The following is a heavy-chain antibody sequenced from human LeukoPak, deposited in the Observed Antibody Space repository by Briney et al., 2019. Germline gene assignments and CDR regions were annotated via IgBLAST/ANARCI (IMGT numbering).Heavy chain of an antibody. CDR1: GFTFSSYS. D-gene: IGHD4-17*01. CDR2: ISSSSSYI. Sequence: GGSLRLSCAASGFTFSSYSMNWVRQAPGKGLEWVSSISSSSSYIYYADSVKGRFTISRDNAKNSLYLQMNSLRAEDTAVYYCARDRGTVTTKFDYWGQGTLVTVSS. V-gene: IGHV3-21*01. J-gene: IGHJ4*02. CDR3: ARDRGTVTTKFDY.